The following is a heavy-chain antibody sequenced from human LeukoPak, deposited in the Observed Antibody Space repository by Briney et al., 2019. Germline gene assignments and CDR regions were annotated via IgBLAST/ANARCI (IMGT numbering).Heavy chain of an antibody. CDR3: ARDGDYQPAYYYYYYGMDV. V-gene: IGHV3-53*01. Sequence: GGSLRLSCAASGFTVSSTHMVWVRQAPGKGLEWVSFFYRGDSTYYAESVRGRFTISRDNSKNTLYLQMNSLRAEDTAVYYCARDGDYQPAYYYYYYGMDVWGQGTTVTVSS. CDR2: FYRGDST. D-gene: IGHD4-17*01. J-gene: IGHJ6*02. CDR1: GFTVSSTH.